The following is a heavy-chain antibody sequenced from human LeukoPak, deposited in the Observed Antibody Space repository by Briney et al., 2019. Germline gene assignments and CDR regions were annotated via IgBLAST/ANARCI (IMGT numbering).Heavy chain of an antibody. V-gene: IGHV4-38-2*02. Sequence: GSLRLSFAASGFTFSSYSMNWVRQAPGKGLEWIGSIYHSGNTYYNPSLKSRVTISVDTPKNQFSLKLRSVTAADTAMYYCARDSVSGTSGWPFDYWGQGTLVTVSS. CDR3: ARDSVSGTSGWPFDY. CDR1: GFTFSSYS. J-gene: IGHJ4*02. CDR2: IYHSGNT. D-gene: IGHD6-19*01.